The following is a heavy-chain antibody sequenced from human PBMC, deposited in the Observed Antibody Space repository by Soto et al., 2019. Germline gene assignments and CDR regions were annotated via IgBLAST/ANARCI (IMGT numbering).Heavy chain of an antibody. CDR1: GFTFSSYG. Sequence: QVQLVESGGGVVQPGRSLRRSCAASGFTFSSYGMHWVRQAPGKGLEWVAVIWYDGSNKYYADSVKGRFTISRDNSKNTLYLQMNSLRAEATAVYYCARDQGAVAGTYYYGMDVWGQGTTVTVSS. V-gene: IGHV3-33*01. CDR3: ARDQGAVAGTYYYGMDV. D-gene: IGHD6-19*01. J-gene: IGHJ6*02. CDR2: IWYDGSNK.